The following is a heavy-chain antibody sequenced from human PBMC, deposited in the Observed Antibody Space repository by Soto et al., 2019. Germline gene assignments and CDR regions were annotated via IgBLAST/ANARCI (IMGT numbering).Heavy chain of an antibody. D-gene: IGHD3-22*01. CDR2: MSFDETKK. Sequence: QVRLVESGGGVVQPGRSLRLSCAASGFTFSNYAMHWVRQAPGKGLDGVAVMSFDETKKYHAASVEGRFTISRDNSQNTLDLQMNSLRAEDTALYYCARSHAPYYYDTTGFFFGLDVWGQGTTVVVSS. CDR3: ARSHAPYYYDTTGFFFGLDV. J-gene: IGHJ6*02. V-gene: IGHV3-30-3*01. CDR1: GFTFSNYA.